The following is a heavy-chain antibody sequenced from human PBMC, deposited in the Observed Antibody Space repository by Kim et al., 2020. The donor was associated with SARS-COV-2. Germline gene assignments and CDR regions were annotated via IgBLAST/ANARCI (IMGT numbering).Heavy chain of an antibody. J-gene: IGHJ5*02. V-gene: IGHV3-48*02. D-gene: IGHD3-10*01. CDR3: ARVESHNEQGVIINNWFDP. Sequence: GRFTISRDNAKNSLYLQMNSLRDEDTAVYYCARVESHNEQGVIINNWFDPWGQGTLVTVSS.